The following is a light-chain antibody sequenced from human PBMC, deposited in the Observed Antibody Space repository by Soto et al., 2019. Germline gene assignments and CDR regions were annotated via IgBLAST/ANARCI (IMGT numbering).Light chain of an antibody. J-gene: IGKJ1*01. CDR1: QSVSSN. V-gene: IGKV3-15*01. CDR3: QQYHNWPQT. Sequence: EIVMTQSPATLSVSPGARATLSCRASQSVSSNLAWYQQKPGQAPRLLIYGASTRATGIPARLSGSGSGTEFTLTISSLQSEDFAVYYCQQYHNWPQTFGQGTKVDIK. CDR2: GAS.